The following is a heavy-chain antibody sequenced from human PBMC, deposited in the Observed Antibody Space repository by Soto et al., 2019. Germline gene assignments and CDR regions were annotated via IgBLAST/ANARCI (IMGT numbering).Heavy chain of an antibody. Sequence: SETLSLTCTVSGGSISSGYYYWSWIRQPPGKGLEWIGYIYYSGSTYYNPSLKSRVTISVDTSKNQFSLKLSSVTAADTAVYYCARVIRYCSGGSCLNWFDPWGQGTLVTVSS. J-gene: IGHJ5*02. CDR1: GGSISSGYYY. D-gene: IGHD2-15*01. V-gene: IGHV4-30-4*01. CDR3: ARVIRYCSGGSCLNWFDP. CDR2: IYYSGST.